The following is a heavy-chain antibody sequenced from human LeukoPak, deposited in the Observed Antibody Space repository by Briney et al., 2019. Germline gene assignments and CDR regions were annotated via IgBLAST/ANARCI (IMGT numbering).Heavy chain of an antibody. CDR2: IKEDGSEK. CDR1: GFSFSNYW. D-gene: IGHD3-22*01. CDR3: ARRTGYYDSSGYYHPNFDY. V-gene: IGHV3-7*01. J-gene: IGHJ4*02. Sequence: PGGSLRLSCAASGFSFSNYWMSWFRQTPRKGLEWVGNIKEDGSEKYYLDSVKGRFTISRDNTHNSVFLLMSSLRAEDTAVYYCARRTGYYDSSGYYHPNFDYWGQGTLVTVSS.